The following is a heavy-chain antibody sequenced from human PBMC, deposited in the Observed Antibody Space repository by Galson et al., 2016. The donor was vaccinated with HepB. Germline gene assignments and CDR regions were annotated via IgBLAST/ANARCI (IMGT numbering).Heavy chain of an antibody. V-gene: IGHV1-8*01. CDR1: GYSFTTYD. Sequence: SVKVSCKASGYSFTTYDINWVRQAPGQGLEWLGWMNPNSGNTGYAQKFRGRVTVTRNISISTAYMEVISLRSEDTAVYYCARGGIFDSRTILYGSDVGGQGATVTGSS. D-gene: IGHD2-21*01. J-gene: IGHJ6*02. CDR2: MNPNSGNT. CDR3: ARGGIFDSRTILYGSDV.